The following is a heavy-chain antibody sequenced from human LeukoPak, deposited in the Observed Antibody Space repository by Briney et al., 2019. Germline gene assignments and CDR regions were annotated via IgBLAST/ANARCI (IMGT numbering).Heavy chain of an antibody. CDR2: ISGSGGST. V-gene: IGHV3-23*01. CDR3: AKGSTTGTTTRGYFDY. J-gene: IGHJ4*02. Sequence: AGGSLRLSCAASGFTVSSNYMSWVRQAPGKGLEWVSAISGSGGSTYYADSVKGRFTISRDNSKNTLYLQMNSLRAEDTAVYYCAKGSTTGTTTRGYFDYWGQGTLVTVSS. D-gene: IGHD1-1*01. CDR1: GFTVSSNY.